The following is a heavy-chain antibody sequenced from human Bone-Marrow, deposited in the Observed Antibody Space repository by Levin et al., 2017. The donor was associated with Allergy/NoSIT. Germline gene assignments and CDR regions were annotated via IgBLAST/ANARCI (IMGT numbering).Heavy chain of an antibody. V-gene: IGHV3-33*01. CDR3: ARERTGNSGEFDY. CDR2: IWYDGSYK. J-gene: IGHJ4*02. CDR1: AFTFSSYG. D-gene: IGHD1-1*01. Sequence: GESLKISCAASAFTFSSYGMHWVRQAPGKGLEWVAVIWYDGSYKYYADSVKGRFTISRDNSKNTLYLQMNSLRAEDTAVYYCARERTGNSGEFDYWGQGTLVTVSS.